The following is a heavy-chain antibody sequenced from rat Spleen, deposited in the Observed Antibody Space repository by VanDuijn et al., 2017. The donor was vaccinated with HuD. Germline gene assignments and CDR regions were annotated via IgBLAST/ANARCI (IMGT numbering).Heavy chain of an antibody. CDR2: ISYDGSST. CDR1: GFTFNNYW. J-gene: IGHJ2*01. D-gene: IGHD1-12*02. Sequence: EVQLVESGGGLVQPGRSLKLSCVASGFTFNNYWMTWIRQAPTKGLEWVATISYDGSSTYYRDSVKGRFTISRDNAKSTLYLQMDSLRSEDTATYYCTTYTFDDGTYYPGGFDYWGQGVMVTVSS. CDR3: TTYTFDDGTYYPGGFDY. V-gene: IGHV5-29*01.